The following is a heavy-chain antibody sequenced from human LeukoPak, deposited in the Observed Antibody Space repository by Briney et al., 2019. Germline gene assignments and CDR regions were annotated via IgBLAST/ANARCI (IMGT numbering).Heavy chain of an antibody. J-gene: IGHJ6*02. V-gene: IGHV1-18*01. Sequence: ASVKVSCKASGYTFTSYGISWVRQAPGQGLEWMGWISAYNGNTNYAQKLQGRVTMTTDTSTSTAYMELRSLRSDDTAVYYCARVAAEAVTTDAYYYYGMDVWGQGTTVTVSS. CDR2: ISAYNGNT. CDR1: GYTFTSYG. CDR3: ARVAAEAVTTDAYYYYGMDV. D-gene: IGHD4-17*01.